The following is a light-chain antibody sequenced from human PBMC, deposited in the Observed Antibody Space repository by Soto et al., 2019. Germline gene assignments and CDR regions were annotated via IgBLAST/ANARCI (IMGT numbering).Light chain of an antibody. CDR2: EVS. CDR3: SSYISSSTFVV. J-gene: IGLJ2*01. CDR1: SSDVGGYGS. Sequence: QSALTQPASVSGPPGQSITISCTGTSSDVGGYGSVSWYQQHPGKAPKLMIYEVSNRPSGVSNRFSGSKSGNTASLTISGLQAEDDADYYCSSYISSSTFVVFGGGTKLTVL. V-gene: IGLV2-14*01.